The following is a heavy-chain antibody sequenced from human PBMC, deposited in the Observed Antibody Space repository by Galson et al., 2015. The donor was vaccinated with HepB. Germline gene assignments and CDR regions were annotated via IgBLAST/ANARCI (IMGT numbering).Heavy chain of an antibody. CDR1: GFTFTRSA. CDR3: AADPYSDDRSGYSNLFDP. V-gene: IGHV1-58*01. CDR2: IVVDSGDT. J-gene: IGHJ5*02. D-gene: IGHD3-22*01. Sequence: SVKVSCKASGFTFTRSAVQWVRQARGQRLEWMGWIVVDSGDTNYAQKFQERVTITRDMSRSTAYMGLSSLRSDDTAVYYCAADPYSDDRSGYSNLFDPWGQGTLVTVSS.